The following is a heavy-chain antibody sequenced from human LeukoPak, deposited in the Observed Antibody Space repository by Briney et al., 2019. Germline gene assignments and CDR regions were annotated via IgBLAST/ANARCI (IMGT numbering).Heavy chain of an antibody. Sequence: GGSLRLSCAASGFTFSSYAMSWVRQAPGKGLEWVSTISGSGESTYYADSVKGRFTISRDNSKNTLYLQMNSLRAEDTAVYYCARERTSGWDAFDTWGQGTLVTVSS. CDR1: GFTFSSYA. CDR2: ISGSGEST. CDR3: ARERTSGWDAFDT. V-gene: IGHV3-23*01. J-gene: IGHJ5*02. D-gene: IGHD6-19*01.